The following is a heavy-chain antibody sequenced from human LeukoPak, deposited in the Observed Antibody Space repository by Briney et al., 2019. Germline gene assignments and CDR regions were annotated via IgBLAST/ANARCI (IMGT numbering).Heavy chain of an antibody. CDR3: ARESRGNVEDFDY. CDR2: IYHSGST. Sequence: SETLSLTCTVSGYSISSGYYWGWIRQPPGKGLEWIGSIYHSGSTYYNPSLKSRVTISVDTSKNQFSLKLSSVTAADTAVYYCARESRGNVEDFDYWGQGTLVTVSS. V-gene: IGHV4-38-2*02. D-gene: IGHD3-10*01. J-gene: IGHJ4*02. CDR1: GYSISSGYY.